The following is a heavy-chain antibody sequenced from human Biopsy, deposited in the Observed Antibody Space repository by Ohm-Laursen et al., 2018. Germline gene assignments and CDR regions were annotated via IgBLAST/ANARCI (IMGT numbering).Heavy chain of an antibody. V-gene: IGHV4-39*01. CDR3: ARLGSGDYFPTFFDF. CDR2: VYFSGTT. D-gene: IGHD5-12*01. Sequence: GALSLTCNVSGGSIRGSTYYWGWIRQTPGKGLEWIGSVYFSGTTYYNPSLGGQVTISVDTSKNQFSLKLISVTAADTALYYCARLGSGDYFPTFFDFWGQGALVTVSS. CDR1: GGSIRGSTYY. J-gene: IGHJ4*02.